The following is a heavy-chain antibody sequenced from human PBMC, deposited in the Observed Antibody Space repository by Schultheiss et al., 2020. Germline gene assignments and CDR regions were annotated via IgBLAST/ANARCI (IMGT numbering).Heavy chain of an antibody. V-gene: IGHV3-74*01. J-gene: IGHJ4*02. D-gene: IGHD3-10*01. CDR2: INSDGSST. CDR3: ARDKVYYGSGSYSLDY. CDR1: GFTFSSYW. Sequence: GGSLRLSCAASGFTFSSYWMHWVRQAPGKGLVWVSRINSDGSSTSYADSVKGRFTISRDNAKNTLYLQMNSLRAEDTAVYYCARDKVYYGSGSYSLDYWGQGTLGTVSS.